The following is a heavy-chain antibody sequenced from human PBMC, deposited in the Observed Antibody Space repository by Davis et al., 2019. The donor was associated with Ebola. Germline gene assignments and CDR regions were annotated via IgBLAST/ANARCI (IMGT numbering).Heavy chain of an antibody. CDR2: INPSGGST. V-gene: IGHV1-46*01. D-gene: IGHD3-10*01. J-gene: IGHJ6*02. Sequence: ASVKVSCKASGYTFTSYYMHWVRQAPGQGLEWMGIINPSGGSTSYAQKFQGRVTMTRDTSTSTVYMELSSLRSEDTAVYYCARDNWPVHNPNGSGSYYTYYYYYGMDVWGQGTTVTVSS. CDR3: ARDNWPVHNPNGSGSYYTYYYYYGMDV. CDR1: GYTFTSYY.